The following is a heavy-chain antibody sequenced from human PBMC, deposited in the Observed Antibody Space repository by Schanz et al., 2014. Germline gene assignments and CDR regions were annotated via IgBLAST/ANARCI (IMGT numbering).Heavy chain of an antibody. CDR2: INPNSGDR. CDR1: GYTFTGHH. J-gene: IGHJ3*02. CDR3: ARNIIATARAYDI. V-gene: IGHV1-2*02. D-gene: IGHD6-13*01. Sequence: QVQLVQSGAEVKKPGASVKVSCKASGYTFTGHHMHWVRQAPGQGLEWMGWINPNSGDRNYAQKFQGRVTMTRETSISTAYMELSRLRSDDTAVYYCARNIIATARAYDIWGQGTMVTVSS.